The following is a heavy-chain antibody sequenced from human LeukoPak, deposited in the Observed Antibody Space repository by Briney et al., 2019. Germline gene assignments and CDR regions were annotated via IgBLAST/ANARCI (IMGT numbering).Heavy chain of an antibody. J-gene: IGHJ4*02. Sequence: GGSLRLSCAASGSTFSSYAMSWVRQAPGNGLEWVSAISGSGGSTYYADSVKGRFTISRDNSKNTLYLQMNSLRAEDTAVYYCAKGLSTYYYNRSGYYPFDYWGQGTLVTVSS. D-gene: IGHD3-22*01. CDR1: GSTFSSYA. CDR3: AKGLSTYYYNRSGYYPFDY. V-gene: IGHV3-23*01. CDR2: ISGSGGST.